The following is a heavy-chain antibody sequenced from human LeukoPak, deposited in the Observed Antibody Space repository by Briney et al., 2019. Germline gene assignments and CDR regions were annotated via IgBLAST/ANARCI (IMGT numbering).Heavy chain of an antibody. V-gene: IGHV3-21*01. J-gene: IGHJ6*04. CDR3: AELGITMIGGV. D-gene: IGHD3-10*02. CDR2: IGPSSSYI. CDR1: GFTFSIYS. Sequence: PGGSLRLSCTASGFTFSIYSMNWVRQAPGKGLEWVSSIGPSSSYIYYADSVKGRFTISRDNAKNSLYLQMNSLRAEDTAVYYCAELGITMIGGVWGKGTTVTISS.